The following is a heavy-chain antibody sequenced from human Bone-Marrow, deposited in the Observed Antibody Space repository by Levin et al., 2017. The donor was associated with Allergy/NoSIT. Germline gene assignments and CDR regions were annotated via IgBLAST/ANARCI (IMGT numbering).Heavy chain of an antibody. CDR1: GGTFSSYA. Sequence: ASVKVSCKASGGTFSSYAISWVRQAPGQGLEWMGGIIPIFGTANYAQKFQGRVTITADESTSTAYMELSSLRSEDTAVYYCASPGYSSGWSPARHFDYWGQGTLVTVSS. J-gene: IGHJ4*02. CDR2: IIPIFGTA. V-gene: IGHV1-69*13. CDR3: ASPGYSSGWSPARHFDY. D-gene: IGHD6-19*01.